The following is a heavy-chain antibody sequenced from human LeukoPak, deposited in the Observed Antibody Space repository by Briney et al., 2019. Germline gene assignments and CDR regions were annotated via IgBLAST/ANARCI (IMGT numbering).Heavy chain of an antibody. Sequence: ASVKVSCKASGYTFTGYYMHWVRQAPGQGLEWMGWINPNSGGTNYAQKFQGRVTMTRDTSISTVYMELSSLRSEDTAVYYCARVAYSGSYHDAFDIWGQGTMVTVSS. D-gene: IGHD1-26*01. J-gene: IGHJ3*02. CDR1: GYTFTGYY. V-gene: IGHV1-2*02. CDR3: ARVAYSGSYHDAFDI. CDR2: INPNSGGT.